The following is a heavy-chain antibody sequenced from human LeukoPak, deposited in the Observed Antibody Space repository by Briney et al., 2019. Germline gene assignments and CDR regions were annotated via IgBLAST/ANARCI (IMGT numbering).Heavy chain of an antibody. CDR1: GGSFSGYY. V-gene: IGHV4-34*01. Sequence: SETLSLTCAVYGGSFSGYYWSWIRQPPGKGLEWIGEINHSGSTNYNPSLKSRVTISVDTSKNQFSLKLSSVTAADTAVYYRARGGSSWTRPNYYYGMDVWGKGTTVTVSP. D-gene: IGHD6-13*01. CDR3: ARGGSSWTRPNYYYGMDV. CDR2: INHSGST. J-gene: IGHJ6*04.